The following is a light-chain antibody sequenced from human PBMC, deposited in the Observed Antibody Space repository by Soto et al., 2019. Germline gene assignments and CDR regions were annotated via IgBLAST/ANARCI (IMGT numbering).Light chain of an antibody. CDR1: QSVRSN. Sequence: IVMTQSPATLSASPGERATLSCRASQSVRSNLAWYQQKLGQAPRLLIYGASTRATGIPARFSGSGSGTEFTLTISSLQSEDFAVYYCQQYNNWPPDTFGQGTRLEI. J-gene: IGKJ5*01. CDR3: QQYNNWPPDT. V-gene: IGKV3-15*01. CDR2: GAS.